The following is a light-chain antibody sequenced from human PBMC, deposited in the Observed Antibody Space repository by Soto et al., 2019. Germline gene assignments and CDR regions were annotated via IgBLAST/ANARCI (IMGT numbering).Light chain of an antibody. CDR3: QQYYSTPQT. Sequence: DIVMTQSPDSLAVSLGERATINCKSSQSVLYSSNNKNYLAWYQHKPGQPPKLLIYCASTRESGVPDRFSGSGSGTDFTLTISSLQAEDVAVYYCQQYYSTPQTFGQGTKLEIK. V-gene: IGKV4-1*01. J-gene: IGKJ2*01. CDR2: CAS. CDR1: QSVLYSSNNKNY.